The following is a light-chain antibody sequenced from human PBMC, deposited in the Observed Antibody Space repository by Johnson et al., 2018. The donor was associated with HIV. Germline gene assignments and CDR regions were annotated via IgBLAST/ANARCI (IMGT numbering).Light chain of an antibody. Sequence: VLTQPPSVSAAPGQKVTISCSGSTSNIGNNYVSWYQQLPGKAPKLLIYDNNKRPSGIPDRFSGSKSGTSATLGITGLQTGDEADYYCASWDRSLTVGTVFGPGTRVTVL. CDR1: TSNIGNNY. V-gene: IGLV1-51*01. J-gene: IGLJ1*01. CDR2: DNN. CDR3: ASWDRSLTVGTV.